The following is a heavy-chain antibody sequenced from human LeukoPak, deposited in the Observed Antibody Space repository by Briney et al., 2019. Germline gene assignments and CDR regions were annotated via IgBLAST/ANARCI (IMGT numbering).Heavy chain of an antibody. V-gene: IGHV1-8*01. D-gene: IGHD2/OR15-2a*01. J-gene: IGHJ6*02. Sequence: ASVKVSCKASGYTFTSYDINWVRQAAGQGLEWRGWMNPNSGNTGYAQKFQGRVTMTRNTSISTAYMELSSLRSEDTAVYYCARGLPEIYYYHYYGMDVWGQGTTVTVSS. CDR3: ARGLPEIYYYHYYGMDV. CDR2: MNPNSGNT. CDR1: GYTFTSYD.